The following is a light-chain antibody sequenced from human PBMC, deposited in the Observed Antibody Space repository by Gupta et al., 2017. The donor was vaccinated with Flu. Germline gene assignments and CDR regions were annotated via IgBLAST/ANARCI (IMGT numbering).Light chain of an antibody. J-gene: IGKJ4*01. CDR3: QQSYRSPLT. CDR2: GVS. Sequence: PSSMSASVGDRVTVTCRASQYIGNYLNWYQQKPGKAPTLLIYGVSSLQSGVPSRFSGSGSGTAFTLSISSLQPEDFATYYGQQSYRSPLTFGGGTRVEI. V-gene: IGKV1-39*01. CDR1: QYIGNY.